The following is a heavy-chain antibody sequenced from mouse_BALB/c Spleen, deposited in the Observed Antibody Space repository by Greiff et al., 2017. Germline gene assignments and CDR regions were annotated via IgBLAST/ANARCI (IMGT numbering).Heavy chain of an antibody. V-gene: IGHV2-6-7*01. CDR2: IWSGGST. CDR3: ARAYYTAY. D-gene: IGHD2-12*01. J-gene: IGHJ3*01. Sequence: VKLMESGPGLVAPSQSLSITCTVSGFSLTGYGVNWVRQPPGKGLEWLGMIWSGGSTDYNAAFISRLSISKDNSKSQVFFKMNSLQANDTAIYYCARAYYTAYWGQGTLVTVSA. CDR1: GFSLTGYG.